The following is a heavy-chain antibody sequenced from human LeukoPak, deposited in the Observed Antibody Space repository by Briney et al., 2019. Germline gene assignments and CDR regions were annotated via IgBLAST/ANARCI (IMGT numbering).Heavy chain of an antibody. V-gene: IGHV4-34*01. D-gene: IGHD3-10*01. CDR2: INHSGST. J-gene: IGHJ4*02. CDR3: ARFTLYYYGSGSLNAYYFDY. CDR1: GGSFSGYY. Sequence: SETLSLTCAVYGGSFSGYYWSWIRQPPGEGLEWIGEINHSGSTNYNPSLKSRVTISVDTSKNQFSLKLSSVTAADTAVYYCARFTLYYYGSGSLNAYYFDYWGQGTLVTVSS.